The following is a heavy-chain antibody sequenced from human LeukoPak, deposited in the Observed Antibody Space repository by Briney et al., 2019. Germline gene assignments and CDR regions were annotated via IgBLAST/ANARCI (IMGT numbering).Heavy chain of an antibody. J-gene: IGHJ1*01. CDR3: YGANAEH. Sequence: PRGSLRLSCAASGFTFSSYWMHWVRQAPGKGLMWVSGINTDGSSTSYADSVKGRFTISRDNAKNTLFLQMNSLRAEDTAVYYCYGANAEHWGQGTLVTVSS. CDR2: INTDGSST. V-gene: IGHV3-74*01. CDR1: GFTFSSYW. D-gene: IGHD4-23*01.